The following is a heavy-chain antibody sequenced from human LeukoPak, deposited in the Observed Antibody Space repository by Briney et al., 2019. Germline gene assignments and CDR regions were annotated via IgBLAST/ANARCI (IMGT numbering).Heavy chain of an antibody. CDR1: GYTFTSYD. Sequence: ASVKVSCKASGYTFTSYDINWVRQATGQGLEWMGWMNPNSGNTGYAQKFQGRVTMTRNTSISTAYMELSSLRSEDTAVYYCARRDTYGFLSAWYYYGMDVWGQGTTVTVSS. CDR2: MNPNSGNT. J-gene: IGHJ6*02. CDR3: ARRDTYGFLSAWYYYGMDV. D-gene: IGHD3-3*01. V-gene: IGHV1-8*01.